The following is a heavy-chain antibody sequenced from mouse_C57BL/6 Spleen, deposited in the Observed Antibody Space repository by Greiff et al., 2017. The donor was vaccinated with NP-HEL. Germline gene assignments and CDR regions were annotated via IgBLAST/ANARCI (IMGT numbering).Heavy chain of an antibody. CDR3: ARSPYYGSSYFDY. Sequence: QVQLQQSGPELVKPGASVKISCKASGYAFSSSWMNWVQQRPGKGLEWIGRIYPGDGDTNYNGKFKGKATLTADKSSSTAYMQLSSLTSEDSAVYFCARSPYYGSSYFDYWGQGTTLTVSS. CDR1: GYAFSSSW. J-gene: IGHJ2*01. CDR2: IYPGDGDT. V-gene: IGHV1-82*01. D-gene: IGHD1-1*01.